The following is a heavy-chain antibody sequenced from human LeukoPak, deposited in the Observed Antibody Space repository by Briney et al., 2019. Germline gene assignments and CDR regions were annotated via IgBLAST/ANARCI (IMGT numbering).Heavy chain of an antibody. CDR1: GYTFTGYY. CDR3: ARDPYYDSSGYYYDY. Sequence: ASVKVSCKASGYTFTGYYMHWVRQAPGQGLEWMGWINPNSGGTNYAQKFQGRVTMTRDTSISTAYMELSRLRSDDTAVYYCARDPYYDSSGYYYDYWGQGTLVTVSS. CDR2: INPNSGGT. V-gene: IGHV1-2*02. J-gene: IGHJ4*02. D-gene: IGHD3-22*01.